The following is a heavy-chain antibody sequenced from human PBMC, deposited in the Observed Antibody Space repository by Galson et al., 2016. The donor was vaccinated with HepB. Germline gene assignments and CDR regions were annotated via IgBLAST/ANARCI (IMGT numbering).Heavy chain of an antibody. D-gene: IGHD6-6*01. CDR3: ARDGGTYSSSSEFDY. J-gene: IGHJ4*02. CDR1: GGSISSGGYY. V-gene: IGHV4-31*03. CDR2: IYYSGST. Sequence: TLSLTCTVSGGSISSGGYYWSWIRQHPGKGLEWIGYIYYSGSTYYNPSLKSRVTISVDTSKNQFSLKLRSVTAADTAVYYCARDGGTYSSSSEFDYWGQGTLVTVSS.